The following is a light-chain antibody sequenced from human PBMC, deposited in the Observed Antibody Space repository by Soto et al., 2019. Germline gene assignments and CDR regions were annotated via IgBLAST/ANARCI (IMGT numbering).Light chain of an antibody. CDR3: CSYAGSSTYV. V-gene: IGLV2-23*02. CDR2: EVS. CDR1: SSDVGSYNL. Sequence: QSVSVSGSPGQSITISCTGTSSDVGSYNLVSWYQQHPGKAPKLVIYEVSKRPSGVSNRSSGSKSGNTASLTISGLQAEDEADYYCCSYAGSSTYVFGTGTKVT. J-gene: IGLJ1*01.